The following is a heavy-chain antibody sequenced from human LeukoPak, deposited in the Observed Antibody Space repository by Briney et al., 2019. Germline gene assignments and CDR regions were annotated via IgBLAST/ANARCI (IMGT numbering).Heavy chain of an antibody. CDR3: AKDPSHYYGSGSYF. J-gene: IGHJ4*02. D-gene: IGHD3-10*01. V-gene: IGHV3-23*01. CDR1: GFTFSSYG. CDR2: ISGSGGST. Sequence: GGSLRLSCAASGFTFSSYGMSWVRQAPGRGLEWVSAISGSGGSTHYADSVKGRFTISRDNSKNTLYLQMNSLRAEDTAVYYCAKDPSHYYGSGSYFWGQGTLVTVSS.